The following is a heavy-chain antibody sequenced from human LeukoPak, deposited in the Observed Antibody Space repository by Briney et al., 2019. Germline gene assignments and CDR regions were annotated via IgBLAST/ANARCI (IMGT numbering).Heavy chain of an antibody. V-gene: IGHV3-49*04. D-gene: IGHD2-2*01. CDR2: IRSKAYGGTT. CDR1: GFTFSSYA. CDR3: TRDQKVPAAFYYYYYGMDV. Sequence: GGSLRLSCAASGFTFSSYAMHWVRQAPGKGLEWVGFIRSKAYGGTTEYAASVKGRFTISRDDSKSIAYLQMNSLKTEDTAVYYCTRDQKVPAAFYYYYYGMDVWGQGTTVTVSS. J-gene: IGHJ6*02.